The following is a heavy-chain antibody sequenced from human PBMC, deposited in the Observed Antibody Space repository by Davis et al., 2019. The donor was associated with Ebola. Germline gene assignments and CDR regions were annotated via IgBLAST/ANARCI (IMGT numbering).Heavy chain of an antibody. J-gene: IGHJ3*02. CDR3: ARDLGMATGAFDI. CDR1: GGSISSYY. Sequence: SETLSLTCAVSGGSISSYYWSWIRQPPGKGLEWIGYIYYSGSTNYSPSLKSRVTISVDTSKNQFSLKLSSVTAADTAVYYCARDLGMATGAFDIWGQGTMVTVSS. D-gene: IGHD5-24*01. V-gene: IGHV4-59*01. CDR2: IYYSGST.